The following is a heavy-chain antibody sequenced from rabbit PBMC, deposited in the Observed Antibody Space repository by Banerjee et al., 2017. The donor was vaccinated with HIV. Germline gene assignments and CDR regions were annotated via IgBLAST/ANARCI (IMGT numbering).Heavy chain of an antibody. CDR1: GFSFSNGYV. CDR3: VRSSDDWGDYIKL. CDR2: IYAGSSGST. Sequence: QEQLEESGGDLVKPEGSLTLTCTASGFSFSNGYVMCWVRQAPGKGLEWIACIYAGSSGSTYYASWAKGRFTISKTSSTTVTLQMTSLTAADTATYFCVRSSDDWGDYIKLWGQGTLVTVS. V-gene: IGHV1S45*01. D-gene: IGHD2-1*01. J-gene: IGHJ3*01.